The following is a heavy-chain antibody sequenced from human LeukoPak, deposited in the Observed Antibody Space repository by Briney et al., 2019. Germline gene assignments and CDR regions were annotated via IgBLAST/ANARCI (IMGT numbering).Heavy chain of an antibody. D-gene: IGHD2-8*02. CDR1: GYIFTDYY. CDR3: ARGHTGGNHRDYYMDV. Sequence: ASVQVSCKASGYIFTDYYMHWVRQAPGQGLEWMGWINTNTGGTNYSQKFRGRVTMTGDTSISTAYMELSRVTSDDTAVYYCARGHTGGNHRDYYMDVWGKGATVTVSS. J-gene: IGHJ6*03. CDR2: INTNTGGT. V-gene: IGHV1-2*02.